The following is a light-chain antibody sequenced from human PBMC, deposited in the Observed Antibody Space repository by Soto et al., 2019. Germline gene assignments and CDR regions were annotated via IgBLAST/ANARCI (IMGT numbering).Light chain of an antibody. J-gene: IGLJ3*02. V-gene: IGLV4-69*01. CDR2: VNTDGSH. CDR1: SGHSNYA. Sequence: QLVLTQSPSASASLGASVKLTCTLNSGHSNYAIAWHQQQPKKGPRYLMKVNTDGSHNKGDGIPDRFSGSSSGAERYLTISSLQSEDEADYYCQTWDTGIQVFGGGTKVTVL. CDR3: QTWDTGIQV.